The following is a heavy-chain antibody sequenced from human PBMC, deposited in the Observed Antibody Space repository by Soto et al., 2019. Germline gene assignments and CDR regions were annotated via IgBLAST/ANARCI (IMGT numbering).Heavy chain of an antibody. CDR2: VYPGDSET. Sequence: GESLKISCKGSGYSFTSHWIAWVRQKPGKGLEWMGIVYPGDSETRYSPSFQGRVTMTRDTSTSTVYMELSSLRSEDTAVYYCARERRNYDSSGYPNAFDIWGQGTMVTVSS. CDR1: GYSFTSHW. J-gene: IGHJ3*02. CDR3: ARERRNYDSSGYPNAFDI. D-gene: IGHD3-22*01. V-gene: IGHV5-51*01.